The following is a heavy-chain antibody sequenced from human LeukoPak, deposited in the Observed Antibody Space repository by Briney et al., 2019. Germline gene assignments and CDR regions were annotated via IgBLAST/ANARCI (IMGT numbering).Heavy chain of an antibody. CDR3: ARIGLFSNGRFYFDY. Sequence: GGSLRLSCAASGFTFSSYWMSWFRQAPGEGLEWVANIKQDGSEKNDVDSVKGRFAISRDNAKNSLYLQMNSLRAEDTAVYSCARIGLFSNGRFYFDYWGQGVLVTVSS. D-gene: IGHD3-22*01. J-gene: IGHJ4*02. CDR2: IKQDGSEK. CDR1: GFTFSSYW. V-gene: IGHV3-7*01.